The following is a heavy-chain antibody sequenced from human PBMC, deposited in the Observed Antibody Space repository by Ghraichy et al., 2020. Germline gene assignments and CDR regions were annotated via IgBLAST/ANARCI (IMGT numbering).Heavy chain of an antibody. CDR2: INMAGSET. D-gene: IGHD3-10*01. CDR3: TTSGDY. CDR1: GFTFSSYW. V-gene: IGHV3-7*01. Sequence: GESLRLSCAASGFTFSSYWMAWVRQAPGKGLEWVANINMAGSETYYVDSVRGRFTISRDNSDNSLYLQMNNLRVADAATYYCTTSGDYWGQGTLVSVSS. J-gene: IGHJ4*02.